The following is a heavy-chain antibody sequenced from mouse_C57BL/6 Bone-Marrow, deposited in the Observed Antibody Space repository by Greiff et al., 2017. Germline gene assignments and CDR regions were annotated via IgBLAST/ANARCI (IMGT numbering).Heavy chain of an antibody. V-gene: IGHV5-9*01. D-gene: IGHD1-1*01. J-gene: IGHJ1*03. Sequence: EVKLQESGGGLVKPGGSLKLSCAASGFTFSSYTMSWVRQTPEKRLQWVAAISGGGGNTYYPDSVKGRFTISRDNDKNILYLQMSSLRSEDTALYYCSRQVTTVLATKYFDVWGTGPTVTVSS. CDR1: GFTFSSYT. CDR2: ISGGGGNT. CDR3: SRQVTTVLATKYFDV.